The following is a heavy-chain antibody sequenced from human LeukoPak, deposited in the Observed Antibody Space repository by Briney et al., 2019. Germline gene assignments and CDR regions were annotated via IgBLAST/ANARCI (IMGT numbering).Heavy chain of an antibody. Sequence: GEALKISLKGSGYGFTSYWIGWGRPMPGKGVGGVGIIYPGDCENRDSPSFEGQVNISDDKSNSTAYLQWSSLKASDTAMYYCARLGYSSGVYYFNYWGQGTLVTVSS. V-gene: IGHV5-51*01. D-gene: IGHD6-19*01. CDR3: ARLGYSSGVYYFNY. J-gene: IGHJ4*02. CDR2: IYPGDCEN. CDR1: GYGFTSYW.